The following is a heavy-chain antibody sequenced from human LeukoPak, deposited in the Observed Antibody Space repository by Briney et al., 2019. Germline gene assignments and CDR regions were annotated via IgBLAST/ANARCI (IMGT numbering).Heavy chain of an antibody. Sequence: GASVKVSCKASGYSFTSYGFNWVRQAPGQGLEWMGWMSAYNGKTNYAHSLQGRVTVTADTSTSTAYMELRSLRSEDTAVYYCARATGVPRGYYYYGMDVWGQGTTVTVSS. CDR1: GYSFTSYG. D-gene: IGHD1-1*01. CDR3: ARATGVPRGYYYYGMDV. J-gene: IGHJ6*02. V-gene: IGHV1-18*01. CDR2: MSAYNGKT.